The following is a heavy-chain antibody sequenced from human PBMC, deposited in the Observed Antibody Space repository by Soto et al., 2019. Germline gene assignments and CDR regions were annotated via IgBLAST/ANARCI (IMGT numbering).Heavy chain of an antibody. Sequence: QVQLVQSGAEVKQPGASAKVSCKASGYTFTNQTINWVRQATGQGLEWMGWMNPNSGDTGYAQKFQGRVMMTRNTSISTAYMELSSLTSEDTAVYYCARVPPDTGNWFDPWGQGTLVAVSS. V-gene: IGHV1-8*01. J-gene: IGHJ5*02. CDR2: MNPNSGDT. CDR1: GYTFTNQT. CDR3: ARVPPDTGNWFDP.